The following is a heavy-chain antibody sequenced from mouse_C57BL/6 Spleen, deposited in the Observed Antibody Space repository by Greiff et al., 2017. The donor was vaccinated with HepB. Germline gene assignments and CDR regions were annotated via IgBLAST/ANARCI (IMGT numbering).Heavy chain of an antibody. V-gene: IGHV1-9*01. CDR1: GYTFTGYW. J-gene: IGHJ3*01. Sequence: VQLQQSGAELMKPGASVKLSCKATGYTFTGYWIEWVKQRPAHGLEWIGEILPGSGSTNYNEKFKGKATFTADTSSNTAYMQLSSLTTEDSAIYYCARGDSSGYLALFAYWGQGTLVTVSA. CDR3: ARGDSSGYLALFAY. D-gene: IGHD3-2*02. CDR2: ILPGSGST.